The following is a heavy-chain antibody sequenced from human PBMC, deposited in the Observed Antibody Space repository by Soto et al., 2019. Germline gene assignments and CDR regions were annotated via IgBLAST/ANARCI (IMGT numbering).Heavy chain of an antibody. D-gene: IGHD2-21*01. CDR2: ISGSGGNT. V-gene: IGHV3-23*01. CDR3: AKGGDYMSAFDI. Sequence: EVQLLESGGGLVQPGGSLRLSCAASAFTSSSYTMSWVRQAPGKGLEWVSVISGSGGNTYYADSVRGRFTISRDNSKNPLYLQMDTLRAEDTAVDYCAKGGDYMSAFDIWGQGTMVTVSS. J-gene: IGHJ3*02. CDR1: AFTSSSYT.